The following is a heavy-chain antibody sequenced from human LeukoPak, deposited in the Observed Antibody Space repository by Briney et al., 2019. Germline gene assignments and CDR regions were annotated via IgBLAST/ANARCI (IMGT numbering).Heavy chain of an antibody. V-gene: IGHV3-9*01. CDR2: ISWNSGSI. Sequence: GGSLRLSCAASGFTFNDYAMHWVRQAPGKGLEWVSGISWNSGSIGYADSVKGQFTISRDNAKNSLYLQMNSLRAEDTALYYCATLRYYDSSGYSGPADYWGQGTLVTVSS. D-gene: IGHD3-22*01. CDR1: GFTFNDYA. J-gene: IGHJ4*02. CDR3: ATLRYYDSSGYSGPADY.